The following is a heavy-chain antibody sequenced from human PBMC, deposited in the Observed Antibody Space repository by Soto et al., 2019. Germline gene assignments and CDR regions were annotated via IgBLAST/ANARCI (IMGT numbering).Heavy chain of an antibody. J-gene: IGHJ4*02. V-gene: IGHV3-73*01. Sequence: GGSLRLSCAASGLSFSDSGIHWVRQSSGKGLEWVGRIRTKSNHYATAYAASVKGRFTISRDDSRNTAYLQMNSLETEDTAVYYCTRLHFIVEPGINYWGQGTLVTVSS. CDR2: IRTKSNHYAT. CDR1: GLSFSDSG. CDR3: TRLHFIVEPGINY. D-gene: IGHD6-13*01.